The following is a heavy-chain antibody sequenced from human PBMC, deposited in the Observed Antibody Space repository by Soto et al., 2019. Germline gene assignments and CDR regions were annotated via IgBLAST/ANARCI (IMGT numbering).Heavy chain of an antibody. D-gene: IGHD5-12*01. CDR1: GFTFSNAW. V-gene: IGHV3-15*01. J-gene: IGHJ5*02. Sequence: GGSLRLPCAASGFTFSNAWMSWVRQAPGKGLEWVGRIKSKTDGGTTDYAAPVKGRFTISRDDSKNTLYLQMNSLKTEDTAVYYCTTDHEATIFNYQLDWFDPWGQGTLVTVSS. CDR3: TTDHEATIFNYQLDWFDP. CDR2: IKSKTDGGTT.